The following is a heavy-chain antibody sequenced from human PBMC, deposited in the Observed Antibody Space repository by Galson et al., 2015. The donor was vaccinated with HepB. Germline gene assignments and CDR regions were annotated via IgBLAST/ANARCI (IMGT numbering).Heavy chain of an antibody. CDR2: IKSKTDGGTT. J-gene: IGHJ4*02. D-gene: IGHD3-3*01. CDR3: TVFLTYYDFWSGYFGGKYYFDY. V-gene: IGHV3-15*07. Sequence: SLRLSCAASGFTFSNAWMNWVRQAPAKGLEWVGRIKSKTDGGTTDYAAPVKGRFTISRDDSKNTLYLQMNSLKTEDTAVYYCTVFLTYYDFWSGYFGGKYYFDYWGQGTLVTVSS. CDR1: GFTFSNAW.